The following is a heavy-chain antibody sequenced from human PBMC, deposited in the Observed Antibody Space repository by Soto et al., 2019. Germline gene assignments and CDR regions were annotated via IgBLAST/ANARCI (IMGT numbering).Heavy chain of an antibody. CDR3: AREVVLTKWYFDN. D-gene: IGHD1-26*01. V-gene: IGHV4-59*01. CDR1: GGSINTYY. Sequence: LSLTCTVSGGSINTYYWSWIRQPPGKGLEWIGYVDYSGNSDSSPSLKSRVTISIDTSKKQVSLKLNSLRAEDTAVYFCAREVVLTKWYFDNWGQGISVTVSS. J-gene: IGHJ4*02. CDR2: VDYSGNS.